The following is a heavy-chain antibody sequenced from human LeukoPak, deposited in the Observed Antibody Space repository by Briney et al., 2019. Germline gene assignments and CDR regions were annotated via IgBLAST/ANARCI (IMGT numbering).Heavy chain of an antibody. J-gene: IGHJ2*01. CDR3: ARSWGSEWYFDL. Sequence: GGSLRLSCAASAFRFSSYGMHWVRQAPGKGPEWVAFIRSDSSNQYYADSVKGRFTISRDNSKNTLYLQMNSLRAEDTAVYYCARSWGSEWYFDLWGRGTLVTVSS. D-gene: IGHD7-27*01. CDR2: IRSDSSNQ. V-gene: IGHV3-30*02. CDR1: AFRFSSYG.